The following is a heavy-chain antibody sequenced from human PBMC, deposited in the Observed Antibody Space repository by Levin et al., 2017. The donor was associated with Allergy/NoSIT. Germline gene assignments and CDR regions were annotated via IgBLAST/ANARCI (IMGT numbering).Heavy chain of an antibody. CDR2: ISAYNGNT. D-gene: IGHD6-13*01. Sequence: ASVKVSCKASGYTFTSYGISWVRQAPGQGLEWMGWISAYNGNTNYAQKLQGRVTMTTDTSTSTAYMELRSLRSDDTAVYYCARTPARYSSSWYFYWGQGTLVTVSS. V-gene: IGHV1-18*01. J-gene: IGHJ4*02. CDR1: GYTFTSYG. CDR3: ARTPARYSSSWYFY.